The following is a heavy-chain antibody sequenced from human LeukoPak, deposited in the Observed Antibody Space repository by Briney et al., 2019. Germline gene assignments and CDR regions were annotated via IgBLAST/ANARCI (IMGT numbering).Heavy chain of an antibody. Sequence: GGSLRLSCAASGFTFSSYWMHWVRQAPGQGLVWVSRINSDGSSTSYADSVKGRFTISRDNAKNTLYLQMNSLRAEDTAVYYCAKPYSSGWTTDAFDIWGQGTMVTVSS. CDR1: GFTFSSYW. CDR2: INSDGSST. J-gene: IGHJ3*02. CDR3: AKPYSSGWTTDAFDI. V-gene: IGHV3-74*01. D-gene: IGHD6-19*01.